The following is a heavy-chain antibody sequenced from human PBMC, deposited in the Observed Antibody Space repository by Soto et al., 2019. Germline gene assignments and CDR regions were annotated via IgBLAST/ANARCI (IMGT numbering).Heavy chain of an antibody. Sequence: PGESLKISCKGSGYTFTSYWIGWVRQLPGKGLEWMGIIYPADSDTRYSPSFQGQVTISADKSISTAYLQWSSLRASDTAMYFCARAYGKYFDYWGQGTQVTVSS. CDR1: GYTFTSYW. V-gene: IGHV5-51*01. CDR3: ARAYGKYFDY. J-gene: IGHJ4*02. CDR2: IYPADSDT. D-gene: IGHD3-10*01.